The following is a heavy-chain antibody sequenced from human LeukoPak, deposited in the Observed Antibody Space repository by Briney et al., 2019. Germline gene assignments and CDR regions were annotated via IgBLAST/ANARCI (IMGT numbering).Heavy chain of an antibody. J-gene: IGHJ4*02. V-gene: IGHV4-39*01. Sequence: SETLSLTCTVSAGSISSNTYEWAWLRQPPGRGLVWIGSIYHTGCTYYNPSLKSRVTISVDPSKTRFSLQLRSVTAADTAMYYCASPSKWELSDLDYWGQGTLVTVSS. CDR2: IYHTGCT. D-gene: IGHD1-26*01. CDR1: AGSISSNTYE. CDR3: ASPSKWELSDLDY.